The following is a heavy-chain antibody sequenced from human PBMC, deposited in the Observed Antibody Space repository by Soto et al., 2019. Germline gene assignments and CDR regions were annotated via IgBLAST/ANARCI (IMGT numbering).Heavy chain of an antibody. CDR2: INHSGST. CDR1: GGSFSPFC. V-gene: IGHV4-34*01. Sequence: QVQLQQWGAGLLKPSETLSLTCAVYGGSFSPFCWSWIRQPPGKGLEWIGEINHSGSTNYNPSLKSRVTISVDTSKNQFSLKLSSVTAADTAMYYCARGRDYWGQGTLVTVSS. CDR3: ARGRDY. J-gene: IGHJ4*02.